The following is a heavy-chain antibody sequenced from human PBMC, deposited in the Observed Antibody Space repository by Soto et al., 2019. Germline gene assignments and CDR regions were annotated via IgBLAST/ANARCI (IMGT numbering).Heavy chain of an antibody. J-gene: IGHJ6*02. Sequence: GGSLRLSCAASGFTFSSYSMNWVRQAPGKGLEWVSSISSSSSYIYYADSVKGRFTISRDNAKNSLYLQMNSLRAEDTAVYYCAREIGYCSGGSCYSPLGMDVWGQGTTVTVSS. CDR2: ISSSSSYI. V-gene: IGHV3-21*01. CDR1: GFTFSSYS. D-gene: IGHD2-15*01. CDR3: AREIGYCSGGSCYSPLGMDV.